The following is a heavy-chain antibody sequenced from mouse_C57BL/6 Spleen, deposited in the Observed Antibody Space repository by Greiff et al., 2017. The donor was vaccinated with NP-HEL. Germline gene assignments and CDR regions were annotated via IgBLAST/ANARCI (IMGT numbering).Heavy chain of an antibody. CDR3: ARGGGYDSYYFDY. D-gene: IGHD2-2*01. V-gene: IGHV1-59*01. CDR1: GYTFTSYW. Sequence: VQLQQPGAELVRPGPSVKLSCKASGYTFTSYWMHWVKQRPGQGLEWIGVIDPSDSYTNYNQKFKGKATLTVDTSSSTAYMQLSSLTSEDSAVYYCARGGGYDSYYFDYWGQGTTLTVSS. CDR2: IDPSDSYT. J-gene: IGHJ2*01.